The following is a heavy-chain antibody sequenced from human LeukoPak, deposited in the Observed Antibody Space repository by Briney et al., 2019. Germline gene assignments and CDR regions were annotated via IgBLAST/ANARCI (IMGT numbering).Heavy chain of an antibody. D-gene: IGHD2-15*01. CDR2: IRSNGRDT. J-gene: IGHJ5*02. V-gene: IGHV3-23*01. CDR1: GFTFSEYS. Sequence: PGGSLRLSCAASGFTFSEYSMSWVRQAPGKGLEWVSNIRSNGRDTYYTDSAKGRFTISRDNSKNTLYLEMNSLRAEDTAVYYCAKGGYTTCFDPWGQGTLVTVSS. CDR3: AKGGYTTCFDP.